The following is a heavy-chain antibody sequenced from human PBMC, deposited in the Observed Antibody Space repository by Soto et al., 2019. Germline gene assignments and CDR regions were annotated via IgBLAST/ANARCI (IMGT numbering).Heavy chain of an antibody. CDR2: INPHCGGT. CDR1: GYTLTGYY. Sequence: ASVKVSCKASGYTLTGYYMHWVGQEPAQVLEWLALINPHCGGTIYAQSFQRRVTLTIATSILTAYMELSRLRSYDSPLYFCARSYSSSCCWFEPLGPGNPGRRLL. D-gene: IGHD6-13*01. CDR3: ARSYSSSCCWFEP. J-gene: IGHJ5*02. V-gene: IGHV1-2*02.